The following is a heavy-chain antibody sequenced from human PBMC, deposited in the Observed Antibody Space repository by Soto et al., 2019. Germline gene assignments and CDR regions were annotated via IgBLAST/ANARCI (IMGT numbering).Heavy chain of an antibody. V-gene: IGHV3-23*01. Sequence: GGSLRLSCAASGFSFGGYAMSWVRQVPGKGLEWVSAISGIGASTNNADSVKGGLTVTRDNTRNTIYQQMINPRADDAAFYFCGKSVRGYTISYFDSWGQGTLVTVSS. CDR3: GKSVRGYTISYFDS. D-gene: IGHD3-10*02. CDR2: ISGIGAST. J-gene: IGHJ4*02. CDR1: GFSFGGYA.